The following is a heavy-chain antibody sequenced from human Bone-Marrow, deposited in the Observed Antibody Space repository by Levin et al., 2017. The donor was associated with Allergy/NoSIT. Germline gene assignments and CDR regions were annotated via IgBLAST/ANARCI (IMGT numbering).Heavy chain of an antibody. CDR1: GFTFSSYG. V-gene: IGHV3-33*01. D-gene: IGHD2-15*01. J-gene: IGHJ5*02. CDR2: IWYDGSNK. Sequence: PGGSLRLSCAASGFTFSSYGMHWVRQAPGKGLEWVAVIWYDGSNKYYADSVKGRFTISRDNSKNTLYLQMNSLRAEDTAVYYCARGDCSGGSCYRSFRWFDPWGQGTLVTVSS. CDR3: ARGDCSGGSCYRSFRWFDP.